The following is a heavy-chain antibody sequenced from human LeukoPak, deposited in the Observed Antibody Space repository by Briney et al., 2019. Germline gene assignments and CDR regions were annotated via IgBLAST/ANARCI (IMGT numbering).Heavy chain of an antibody. Sequence: PGRPLRLSCAASGFTFSSYGMHWVRQAPGKGLEWVAVISYDGSNKYYADSVKGRFTISRDNSKNTLYLQMNSLRAEDTAVYYCAKDSAGAAGTTTIKAYYGMDVWGQGTTVTVSS. D-gene: IGHD6-13*01. J-gene: IGHJ6*02. CDR1: GFTFSSYG. V-gene: IGHV3-30*18. CDR2: ISYDGSNK. CDR3: AKDSAGAAGTTTIKAYYGMDV.